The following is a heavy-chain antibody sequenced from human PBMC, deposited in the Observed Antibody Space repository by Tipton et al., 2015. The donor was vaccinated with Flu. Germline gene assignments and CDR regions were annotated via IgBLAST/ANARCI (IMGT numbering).Heavy chain of an antibody. Sequence: TLSLTCTVSGGSISSSSYYWGWIRQPPGKGLEWIGSIYYSGSTYYNPSLKSRVTISVDTSKNQFSLKLSSVTAADTAVYYCASSTRGWYSSGWYLSYWGQGTLVTVSS. CDR2: IYYSGST. V-gene: IGHV4-39*01. J-gene: IGHJ4*02. D-gene: IGHD6-19*01. CDR3: ASSTRGWYSSGWYLSY. CDR1: GGSISSSSYY.